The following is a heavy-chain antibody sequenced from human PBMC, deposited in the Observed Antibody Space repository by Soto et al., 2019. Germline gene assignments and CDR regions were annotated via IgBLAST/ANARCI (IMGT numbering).Heavy chain of an antibody. CDR3: ARVMGTQNRDYYYMDV. CDR1: GGSISSDY. CDR2: IHYSGST. J-gene: IGHJ6*03. Sequence: QVQLQEAGPGLVKPSETLSLSCTISGGSISSDYWTWIRQPPGKGLEWIGYIHYSGSTNYNPSLKSRVTISVDTSKNQFSLKLSSVTAADTAVYYCARVMGTQNRDYYYMDVWSKGTTVTVSS. V-gene: IGHV4-59*01. D-gene: IGHD1-1*01.